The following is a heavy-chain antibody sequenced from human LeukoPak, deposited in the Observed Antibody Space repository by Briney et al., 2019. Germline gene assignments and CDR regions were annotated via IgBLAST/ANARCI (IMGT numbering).Heavy chain of an antibody. CDR2: IYHSGST. Sequence: SETLSLTCAVSGGSISSGGYSWSWIRQPPGKGLEWIGYIYHSGSTYYNPSLKSRVTISVDRSKNQFSLKLSSVTAADTAVYYCARALYSSGWLLYGMDAWGKGTTVTVSS. D-gene: IGHD6-19*01. V-gene: IGHV4-30-2*01. CDR1: GGSISSGGYS. J-gene: IGHJ6*04. CDR3: ARALYSSGWLLYGMDA.